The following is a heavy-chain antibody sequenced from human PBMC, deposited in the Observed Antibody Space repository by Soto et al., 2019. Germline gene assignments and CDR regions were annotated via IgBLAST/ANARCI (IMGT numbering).Heavy chain of an antibody. J-gene: IGHJ5*02. V-gene: IGHV1-18*01. CDR3: AIVLPPFDP. Sequence: QVQLVQSGAEVKKPGASVKVSCKASGYTFTSYGISWVRQSPGQGLEWMGWINAYNGNTNYAQKLQGRGTMTTATSRRTAYMELRSLRSDDTAVYYCAIVLPPFDPWGQGTLVTVSS. CDR1: GYTFTSYG. CDR2: INAYNGNT.